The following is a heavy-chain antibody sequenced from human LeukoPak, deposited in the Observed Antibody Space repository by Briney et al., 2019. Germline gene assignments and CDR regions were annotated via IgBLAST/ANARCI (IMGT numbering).Heavy chain of an antibody. CDR3: VSAVRGSSFAI. D-gene: IGHD3-10*02. V-gene: IGHV3-7*03. CDR1: GFIFSNCW. CDR2: IKTDGSEK. Sequence: GGSLRLSCAASGFIFSNCWMGWFRQAPGKGLESLANIKTDGSEKYYVDSVKGRFSISRDNAKNSLYLQMNSLRAEDTAVYYCVSAVRGSSFAICGQGTKVTVSS. J-gene: IGHJ3*02.